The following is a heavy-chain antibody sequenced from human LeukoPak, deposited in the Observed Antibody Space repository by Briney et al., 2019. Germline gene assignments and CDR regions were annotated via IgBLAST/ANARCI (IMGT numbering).Heavy chain of an antibody. CDR3: AKDETDCVWGSYRSDY. CDR1: GFTFSSYA. V-gene: IGHV3-23*01. CDR2: IRGGGGST. J-gene: IGHJ4*02. D-gene: IGHD3-16*02. Sequence: GGSLRLSCAASGFTFSSYAMSWARQAPGKGLEWVSAIRGGGGSTYYADSVKGRFTISRDNSKNALYLQMNSLRAEDTAVYYCAKDETDCVWGSYRSDYWGQGTLVTVSS.